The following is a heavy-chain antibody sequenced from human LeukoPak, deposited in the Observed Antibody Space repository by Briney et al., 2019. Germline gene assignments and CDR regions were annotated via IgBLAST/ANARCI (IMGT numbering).Heavy chain of an antibody. CDR2: IHPGDSDT. D-gene: IGHD5-24*01. Sequence: GESLKISCKDSGYSFATYWIGWVRQMPGKGLEWMGIIHPGDSDTTYSPSFQGQVTISADKSISTVYLQWSSLKASDTAMYYCARHRRDDYNRKLDYWGQGTLVTVSS. V-gene: IGHV5-51*01. CDR3: ARHRRDDYNRKLDY. J-gene: IGHJ4*02. CDR1: GYSFATYW.